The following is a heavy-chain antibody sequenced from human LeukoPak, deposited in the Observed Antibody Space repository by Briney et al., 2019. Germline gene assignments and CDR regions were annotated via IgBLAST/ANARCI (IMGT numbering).Heavy chain of an antibody. CDR2: IYYSGST. J-gene: IGHJ3*02. D-gene: IGHD6-13*01. CDR1: GGSISSYY. V-gene: IGHV4-59*01. CDR3: PRDYSSSWYESDAFDI. Sequence: PSETLSLTCTVSGGSISSYYWSWIRQPPGKGLEWIGYIYYSGSTNYNPSLKSRVTISVDTSKNQFSLKLSSVTAADTAVYYCPRDYSSSWYESDAFDIWGQGTMVTVSS.